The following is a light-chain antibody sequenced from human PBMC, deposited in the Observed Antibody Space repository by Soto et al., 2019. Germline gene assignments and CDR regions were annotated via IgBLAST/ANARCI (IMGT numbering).Light chain of an antibody. CDR1: SSDVGAYIY. Sequence: QSVLTQPRSVSGSPGQSVTFSCTGTSSDVGAYIYVSWYQQYPGKAPKLIIYDVIKRPSGVPDRFSGSKSGNTASLTISGLQAEDEADYYCCSYAGSYTHVFGTGTKVTVL. CDR2: DVI. V-gene: IGLV2-11*01. CDR3: CSYAGSYTHV. J-gene: IGLJ1*01.